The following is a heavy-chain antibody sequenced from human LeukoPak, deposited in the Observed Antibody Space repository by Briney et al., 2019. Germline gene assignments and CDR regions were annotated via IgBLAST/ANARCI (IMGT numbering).Heavy chain of an antibody. V-gene: IGHV3-11*01. J-gene: IGHJ4*02. CDR3: ARETVAGTFDY. Sequence: GSLRLSCAASGFTFSDYYISWLRQAPGKGLEWVSDISPSGDIISYADSVKGRFIISRDYAKESLHLQMNSLRVEGSAVYYCARETVAGTFDYWGQGTQVTVSS. D-gene: IGHD6-19*01. CDR1: GFTFSDYY. CDR2: ISPSGDII.